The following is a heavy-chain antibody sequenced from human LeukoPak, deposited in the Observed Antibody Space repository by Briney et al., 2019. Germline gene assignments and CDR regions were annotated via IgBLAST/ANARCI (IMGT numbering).Heavy chain of an antibody. CDR3: AKADSSWFSCLNY. V-gene: IGHV3-23*01. CDR1: GFTVSSYA. J-gene: IGHJ4*02. D-gene: IGHD3-10*01. Sequence: QPGGSLTLAWAASGFTVSSYARSWDRQPPGKGLEWVSAISGSGGSTYYADSVKGRFTIYRDNSKNTLYLQLNSLRAEDTAVYYCAKADSSWFSCLNYWGQGTMVTVSS. CDR2: ISGSGGST.